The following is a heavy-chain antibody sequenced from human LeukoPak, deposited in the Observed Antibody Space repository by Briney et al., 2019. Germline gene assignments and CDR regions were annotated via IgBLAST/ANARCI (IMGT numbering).Heavy chain of an antibody. CDR2: ISAYNGNT. D-gene: IGHD3-3*01. CDR3: ARELSGYFINWFDP. J-gene: IGHJ5*02. V-gene: IGHV1-18*01. Sequence: ASVKVSCKASGYTFTSYGISWVRQAPGQGLEWMGWISAYNGNTNYAQKLQGRVTMTTDTSTSTAYMELRSLRSDDTAVYYCARELSGYFINWFDPWGQGTLVTVSS. CDR1: GYTFTSYG.